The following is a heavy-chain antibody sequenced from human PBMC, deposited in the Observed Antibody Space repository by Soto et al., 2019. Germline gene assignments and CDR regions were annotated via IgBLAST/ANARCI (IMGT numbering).Heavy chain of an antibody. CDR3: ARDRGSYGSASSYTGFDP. CDR1: GVSISSGGYY. D-gene: IGHD3-10*01. V-gene: IGHV4-31*03. J-gene: IGHJ5*02. CDR2: IYDSGST. Sequence: PSETLSLTCTVSGVSISSGGYYWSWIRQHPGKGREWIGYIYDSGSTYYNPSLKSRVIISVNTTKNQFPLKLSSGTAADTAVYYCARDRGSYGSASSYTGFDPWGQGTLVTVSS.